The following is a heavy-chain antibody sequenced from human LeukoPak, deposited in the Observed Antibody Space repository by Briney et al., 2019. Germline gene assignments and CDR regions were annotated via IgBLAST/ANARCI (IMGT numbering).Heavy chain of an antibody. CDR3: ARDYYDSSGYYYFDY. V-gene: IGHV3-15*01. D-gene: IGHD3-22*01. J-gene: IGHJ4*02. Sequence: GGSLRLSCTGSGFTFSHVWMTWVRQAPGKGLEWVGRIKSNFDGGTIDYAAPVKGRFSISRDDSTNKLYLQMNSLKTEDAAVYYCARDYYDSSGYYYFDYWGQRTLVTVSS. CDR2: IKSNFDGGTI. CDR1: GFTFSHVW.